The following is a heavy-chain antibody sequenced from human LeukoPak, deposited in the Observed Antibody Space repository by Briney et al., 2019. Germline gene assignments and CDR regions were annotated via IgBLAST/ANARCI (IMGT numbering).Heavy chain of an antibody. V-gene: IGHV3-23*01. CDR2: ISSSGGTS. Sequence: GGSLRLSCAASGFTFSNYAMSWVRQAPGKGLEWVSSISSSGGTSYYADSVKGRFTVSRDNSKNTLYLQTNSQRVEDTAIYFCSKGDDMDVWGQGTTVTVSS. J-gene: IGHJ6*02. CDR1: GFTFSNYA. CDR3: SKGDDMDV.